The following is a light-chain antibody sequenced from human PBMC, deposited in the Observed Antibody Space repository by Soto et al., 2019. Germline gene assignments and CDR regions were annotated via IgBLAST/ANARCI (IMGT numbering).Light chain of an antibody. CDR1: SGHSSNI. J-gene: IGLJ3*02. Sequence: QPVLTQSSSASASLGSSVKFTCTLSSGHSSNIIAWHQQQPGKAPRYLMKLEGSGSYNKGSGVPDRFSGSSSGADRYLTISILQFEDEADYYCETWDSNPRVFGGGTKLTVL. CDR3: ETWDSNPRV. CDR2: LEGSGSY. V-gene: IGLV4-60*02.